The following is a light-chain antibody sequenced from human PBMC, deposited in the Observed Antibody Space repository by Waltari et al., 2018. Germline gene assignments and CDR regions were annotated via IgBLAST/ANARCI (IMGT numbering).Light chain of an antibody. CDR1: QRIFFDNKKY. Sequence: DIVLTQSPDSLDVSLGERATITCKSSQRIFFDNKKYLDWYQHKVGKPPTLLISWATTRQSWFPDRFTGSGSVTDFNLTISSLHAEDVAVYWCQQFHSTPYTFGQGTKVEIK. CDR3: QQFHSTPYT. V-gene: IGKV4-1*01. J-gene: IGKJ2*01. CDR2: WAT.